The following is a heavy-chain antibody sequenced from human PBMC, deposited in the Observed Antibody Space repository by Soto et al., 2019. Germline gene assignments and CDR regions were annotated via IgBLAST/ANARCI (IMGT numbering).Heavy chain of an antibody. CDR2: IWYDGGNK. J-gene: IGHJ4*02. D-gene: IGHD6-19*01. CDR1: GFNFSSYV. Sequence: QVQLVESGGGVVQPGRSLRLSCAASGFNFSSYVMHWVRQAPGKGLEWVAVIWYDGGNKYYADSVKGRFTISRDNSKNTLYLQRNSLISEDTAVYYCARDGQWLPRDGLRSSYYFDYCGQGTLVTVSS. V-gene: IGHV3-33*01. CDR3: ARDGQWLPRDGLRSSYYFDY.